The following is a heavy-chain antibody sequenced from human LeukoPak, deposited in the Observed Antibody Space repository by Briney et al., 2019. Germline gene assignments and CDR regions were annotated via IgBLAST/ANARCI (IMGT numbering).Heavy chain of an antibody. D-gene: IGHD1-14*01. V-gene: IGHV3-30*18. CDR2: ISYDGSNK. CDR1: GFTFSSYG. J-gene: IGHJ3*02. Sequence: GRSLRLSCAASGFTFSSYGMHWVRQAPGKGLEWVAVISYDGSNKYYADSVKGRFTISRDNSKNTLYLQMNSLRAEDTAVYYCAKESALTNAFDISGQGTMVTVSS. CDR3: AKESALTNAFDI.